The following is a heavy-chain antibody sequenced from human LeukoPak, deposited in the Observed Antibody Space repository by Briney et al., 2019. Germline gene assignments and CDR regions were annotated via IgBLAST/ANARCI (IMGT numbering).Heavy chain of an antibody. J-gene: IGHJ4*02. CDR1: GFTFSSYG. V-gene: IGHV3-30*02. Sequence: GGSLRLSCAASGFTFSSYGMHWVRQAPGKGLEWVAFIRYDGTNKYYADSVNGRFTISRDNSKNTLYLQMNSLRAEDTAVYYCAKDSWEVGATSEIDYWGQGTLVTVPS. CDR3: AKDSWEVGATSEIDY. CDR2: IRYDGTNK. D-gene: IGHD1-26*01.